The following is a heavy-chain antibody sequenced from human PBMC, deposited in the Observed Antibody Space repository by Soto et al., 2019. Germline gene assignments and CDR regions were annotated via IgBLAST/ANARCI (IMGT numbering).Heavy chain of an antibody. J-gene: IGHJ4*02. CDR1: GGSISSGGYY. Sequence: SETLSLTCTVSGGSISSGGYYWSWIRQHPGKGLEWIGYIYYSGSTYYKPSLKSRVTISVDTSKNQFSLKLSSVTAADTAVYYCATAGLAAGPGNFDYWGQGTLVTVSS. V-gene: IGHV4-31*03. D-gene: IGHD6-13*01. CDR3: ATAGLAAGPGNFDY. CDR2: IYYSGST.